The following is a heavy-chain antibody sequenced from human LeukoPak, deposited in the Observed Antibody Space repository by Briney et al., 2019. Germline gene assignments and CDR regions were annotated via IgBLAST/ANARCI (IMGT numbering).Heavy chain of an antibody. CDR2: ISTYNSNT. CDR1: GYFFTSYG. V-gene: IGHV1-18*01. CDR3: ARAPGYYGDY. Sequence: ASVKVSCKASGYFFTSYGISWVRQAPGQGLEWMGWISTYNSNTNYAQKLQGRVTLTNDTSSSTAYMELRSLRSDDTAVYYCARAPGYYGDYWGQGTLVTVSS. D-gene: IGHD3-10*01. J-gene: IGHJ4*02.